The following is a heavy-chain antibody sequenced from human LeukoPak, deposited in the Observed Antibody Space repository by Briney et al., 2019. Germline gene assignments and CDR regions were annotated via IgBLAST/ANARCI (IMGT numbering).Heavy chain of an antibody. CDR2: LNRDGSVK. J-gene: IGHJ3*01. CDR1: GFIFSDYY. V-gene: IGHV3-7*01. D-gene: IGHD6-25*01. Sequence: GGSLRLSCAASGFIFSDYYMSWVRQAPGKGLEWVANLNRDGSVKNYVDSVKGRFTNSRDNAKNSLYLQMNRLRAEDTAVFYCARDSGTCRGCAFDVWGHGTMVTVSS. CDR3: ARDSGTCRGCAFDV.